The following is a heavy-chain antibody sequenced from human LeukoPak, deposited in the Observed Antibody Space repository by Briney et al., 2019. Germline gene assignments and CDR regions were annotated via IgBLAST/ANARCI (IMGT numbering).Heavy chain of an antibody. J-gene: IGHJ6*02. CDR3: ARRTLLDKDYHGLDV. CDR2: IYVGDSDT. V-gene: IGHV5-51*01. CDR1: GYSFTNYW. D-gene: IGHD3/OR15-3a*01. Sequence: PGESLKIFCKGSGYSFTNYWIGWVRQMPGKGLEWMGMIYVGDSDTRYSPSFQGQVTMSVDKSISTAYLQWNSLRASDTAMYFCARRTLLDKDYHGLDVWGQGTTVTVSS.